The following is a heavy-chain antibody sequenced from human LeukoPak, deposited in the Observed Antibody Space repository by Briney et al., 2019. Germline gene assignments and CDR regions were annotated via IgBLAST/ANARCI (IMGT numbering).Heavy chain of an antibody. D-gene: IGHD2-15*01. CDR2: MYYSGST. CDR1: GGSISSGGYY. CDR3: ALGYCGGGSCYAREYFQH. V-gene: IGHV4-31*03. Sequence: SQTLSLTCTVSGGSISSGGYYWTWIRQHPGKGLEWIGCMYYSGSTYYNPSLKSRVTISVDTSKNQFSLRLSSVTAADTAVYYCALGYCGGGSCYAREYFQHWGQGTLVTV. J-gene: IGHJ1*01.